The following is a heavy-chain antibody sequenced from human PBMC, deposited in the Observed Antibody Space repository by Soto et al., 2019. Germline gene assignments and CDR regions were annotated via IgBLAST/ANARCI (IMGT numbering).Heavy chain of an antibody. D-gene: IGHD3-16*01. CDR2: ISAYNGST. CDR1: GYTFTNFG. Sequence: QVQLVQSGAEVKKPGASVKVSCKTSGYTFTNFGLSWVRQAPGQGLEWMGWISAYNGSTNYAQNFQGRATMTTDTSTSTAYMGLRSLRSDDTAVYYWARGGTPIDYWGQGTLVTVSS. CDR3: ARGGTPIDY. V-gene: IGHV1-18*01. J-gene: IGHJ4*02.